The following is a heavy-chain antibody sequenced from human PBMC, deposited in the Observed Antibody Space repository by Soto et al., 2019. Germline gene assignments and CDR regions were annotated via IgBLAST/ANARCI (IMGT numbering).Heavy chain of an antibody. J-gene: IGHJ3*02. CDR1: GFTFSSYD. D-gene: IGHD6-13*01. Sequence: GGSLRLSCAASGFTFSSYDMHWVRQATGKGLEWVSAIGTAGDTYYPGSVKGRFTISRENAKNSLYLQMNSLRAGDTAVYYCARGFPVQAAAGPEEYDSFDIWGQGTMVTVSS. V-gene: IGHV3-13*01. CDR2: IGTAGDT. CDR3: ARGFPVQAAAGPEEYDSFDI.